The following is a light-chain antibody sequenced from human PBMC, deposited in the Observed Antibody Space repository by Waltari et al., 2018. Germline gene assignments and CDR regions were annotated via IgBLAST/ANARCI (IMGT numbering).Light chain of an antibody. Sequence: SYELTQPPSVSVSPGQTARITCPGDALPKKYAYWYQQKSGQAPVLVIYEDNKRPSGIPERFSGSSSGTVATLTISGARVEDEADFYCYSADSGGHQRVFGGGTKLTVL. J-gene: IGLJ3*02. CDR3: YSADSGGHQRV. V-gene: IGLV3-10*01. CDR2: EDN. CDR1: ALPKKY.